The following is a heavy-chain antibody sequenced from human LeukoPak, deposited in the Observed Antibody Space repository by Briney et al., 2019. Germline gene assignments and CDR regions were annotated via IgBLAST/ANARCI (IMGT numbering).Heavy chain of an antibody. V-gene: IGHV3-48*01. CDR1: GFTFSSYS. Sequence: PGGSLRLSCAASGFTFSSYSMNWVRQAPGKGLEWVSYISSSSGTIYYADSVKGRFTISRDNAKNSLYLQMNSLRAEDTAVYYCASTSSGWMSFDYWSQGTLVIVSS. CDR3: ASTSSGWMSFDY. D-gene: IGHD6-19*01. CDR2: ISSSSGTI. J-gene: IGHJ4*02.